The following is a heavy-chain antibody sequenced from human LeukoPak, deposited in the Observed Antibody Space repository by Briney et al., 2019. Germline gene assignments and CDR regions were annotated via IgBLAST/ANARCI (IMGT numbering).Heavy chain of an antibody. CDR2: INPYSGVT. J-gene: IGHJ3*02. Sequence: ASVKVSCKASGYSFTSYYMHWVRQAPGQGLEWMGWINPYSGVTNYAQSFQGRVTMTRDTSISTAYMELSRLRLDDTAMYFCARGRDSGSPYDAFDIWGQGTKVTVSS. V-gene: IGHV1-2*02. D-gene: IGHD1-26*01. CDR3: ARGRDSGSPYDAFDI. CDR1: GYSFTSYY.